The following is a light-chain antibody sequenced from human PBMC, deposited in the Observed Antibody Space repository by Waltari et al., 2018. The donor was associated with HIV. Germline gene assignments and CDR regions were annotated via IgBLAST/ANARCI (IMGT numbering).Light chain of an antibody. CDR3: AAWDDSRNGVV. CDR1: SSNIGTNT. CDR2: SNY. V-gene: IGLV1-44*01. J-gene: IGLJ2*01. Sequence: QSVLTQPPSASGTPGQRVTISCSGSSSNIGTNTVNWYQQLPGTAPKLLIYSNYQRPSGVPDRFAGSKSGTSASLAISGLQSEDEADYYCAAWDDSRNGVVFGGGTKLTVL.